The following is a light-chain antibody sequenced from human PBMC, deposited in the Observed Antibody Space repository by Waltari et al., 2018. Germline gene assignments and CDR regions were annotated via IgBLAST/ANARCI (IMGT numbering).Light chain of an antibody. CDR3: QVWDANTDPGV. J-gene: IGLJ1*01. CDR1: NIESKS. CDR2: YDS. Sequence: SYVLTQPPSVPVAPGATARVTCGGNNIESKSAHWYQQKPGPAPVLGISYDSDRPSGIPERFSGSNSGDTATLTISRVEAGDEADYYCQVWDANTDPGVFGTGTEVTVL. V-gene: IGLV3-21*01.